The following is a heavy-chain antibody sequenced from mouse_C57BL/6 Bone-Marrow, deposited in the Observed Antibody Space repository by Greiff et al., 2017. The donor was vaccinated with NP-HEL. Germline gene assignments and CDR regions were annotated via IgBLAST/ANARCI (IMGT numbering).Heavy chain of an antibody. CDR1: GYTFTSYG. CDR3: ARYDGYYLYFDY. J-gene: IGHJ2*01. D-gene: IGHD2-3*01. Sequence: VKLQESGAELARPGASVKLSCKASGYTFTSYGISWVKQRTGQGLEWIGEIYPRSGNTYYNEKFKGKATLTADKSSSTAYMELRSLTSEDSAVYFCARYDGYYLYFDYWGQGTTLTVSS. V-gene: IGHV1-81*01. CDR2: IYPRSGNT.